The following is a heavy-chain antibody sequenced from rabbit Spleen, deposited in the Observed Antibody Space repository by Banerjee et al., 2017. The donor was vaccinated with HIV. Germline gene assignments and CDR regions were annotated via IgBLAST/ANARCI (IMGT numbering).Heavy chain of an antibody. CDR2: IYAGSSGIT. D-gene: IGHD3-3*01. CDR1: GFSFSSSYY. V-gene: IGHV1S45*01. J-gene: IGHJ6*01. CDR3: ARDYISDYAVYSSVVEFGL. Sequence: QEQLVESGGDLVQPGASLTLTCTASGFSFSSSYYMCWVRQAPGKGLEWIGCIYAGSSGITTYASWAKGRFTISKTSSTTVTLQMTSLTAADTATYFCARDYISDYAVYSSVVEFGLWGPGTLVTVS.